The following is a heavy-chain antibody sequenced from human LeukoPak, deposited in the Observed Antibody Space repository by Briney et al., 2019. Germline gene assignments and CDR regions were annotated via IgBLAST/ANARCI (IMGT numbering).Heavy chain of an antibody. CDR1: GGPIRSYQ. V-gene: IGHV4-59*01. D-gene: IGHD6-19*01. Sequence: SETLSLPCTVSGGPIRSYQWIDLRPPPGKAVEWSGYLYYCGSTNYNPSIKSRVTISVDTSKNHSSLKLSSVTAADTAVYYCARTHYSSGWYSGLRNWFDPWGQGTLVTVSS. CDR2: LYYCGST. CDR3: ARTHYSSGWYSGLRNWFDP. J-gene: IGHJ5*02.